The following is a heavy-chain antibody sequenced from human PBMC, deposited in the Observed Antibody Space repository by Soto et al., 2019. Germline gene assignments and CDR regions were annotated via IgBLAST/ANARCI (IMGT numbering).Heavy chain of an antibody. Sequence: QVQLVESGGGVVQPGRSLRLSCAASGFTFSHYGMHWVRQAPGTGLEWVAVISYHGSDKYYADSVKGRFTISRDNSKNTLYLQMDSLRAEDTAVYYCAKDHLTTTVTTVGYWGQGTLVTVSS. J-gene: IGHJ4*02. CDR3: AKDHLTTTVTTVGY. CDR2: ISYHGSDK. CDR1: GFTFSHYG. V-gene: IGHV3-30*18. D-gene: IGHD4-17*01.